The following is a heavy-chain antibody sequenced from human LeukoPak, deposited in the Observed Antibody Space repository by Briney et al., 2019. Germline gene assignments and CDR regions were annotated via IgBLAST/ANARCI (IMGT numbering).Heavy chain of an antibody. V-gene: IGHV4-59*02. D-gene: IGHD6-13*01. Sequence: SSETLSLTCSVSGGSVSSYYWSWIRQPPGKGLEWIGYIYYSGSTNYNPSLKSRVTISVDTSKNQFSLKLSSVTAADTAVYYCAREQYSSSWYDYWGQRTIVTVSS. J-gene: IGHJ4*02. CDR3: AREQYSSSWYDY. CDR2: IYYSGST. CDR1: GGSVSSYY.